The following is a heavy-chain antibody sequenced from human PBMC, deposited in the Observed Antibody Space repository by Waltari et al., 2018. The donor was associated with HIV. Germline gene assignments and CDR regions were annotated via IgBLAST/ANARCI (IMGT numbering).Heavy chain of an antibody. D-gene: IGHD3-3*01. CDR3: ARERGITIFGVAPKNSLNWFDP. CDR1: GFTFSSYW. V-gene: IGHV3-7*03. CDR2: IKQDGSEK. Sequence: EVQLVESGGGLVQPGGSLRLSCAASGFTFSSYWMSWVRQAPGKGLEWVANIKQDGSEKYYVDAVKGRFTISRDNAKNSLYLQMNSLRAEDTAVYYCARERGITIFGVAPKNSLNWFDPWGQGTLVTVSS. J-gene: IGHJ5*02.